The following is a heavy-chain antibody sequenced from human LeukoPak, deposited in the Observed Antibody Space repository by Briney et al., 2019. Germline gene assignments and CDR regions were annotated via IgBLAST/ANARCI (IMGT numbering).Heavy chain of an antibody. Sequence: PGGSLRLSCAASGFTFSSYSMNWVRQAPGKGLEWVSSISSSSSYIYHADSVKGRFTISRDNAKNSLYLQMNSLRAEDTAVYYCARDPPYYYDSSGFLSLDAFDIWGQGTMVTVSS. J-gene: IGHJ3*02. CDR3: ARDPPYYYDSSGFLSLDAFDI. CDR2: ISSSSSYI. CDR1: GFTFSSYS. V-gene: IGHV3-21*01. D-gene: IGHD3-22*01.